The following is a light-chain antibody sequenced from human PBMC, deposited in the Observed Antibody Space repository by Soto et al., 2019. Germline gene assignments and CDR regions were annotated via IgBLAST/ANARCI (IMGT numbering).Light chain of an antibody. CDR2: GAS. J-gene: IGKJ4*01. V-gene: IGKV3-20*01. CDR3: QQYGTSPLT. CDR1: QSVISSY. Sequence: IVLTQSPGTLSVSPGERATLSCRASQSVISSYLAWYQQKPGQAPRLLIYGASTRVAGIPDRFSGSGSGTDFTLTISGLESEDFAVYYCQQYGTSPLTFGGGTKVVIK.